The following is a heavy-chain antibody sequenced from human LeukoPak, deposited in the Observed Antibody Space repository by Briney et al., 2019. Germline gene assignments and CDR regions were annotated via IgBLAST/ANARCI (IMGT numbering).Heavy chain of an antibody. Sequence: PSETLSLTCTVSGGSISSYYWSWIRQPPGKGLEWIGEINHSGSTNYNPSLKSRVTISVDTSKNQFSLKLSSVTAADTAVYYCARGVLTDCSSTSCYEDGSRMDVWGRGTTVTVSS. J-gene: IGHJ6*02. CDR2: INHSGST. V-gene: IGHV4-34*01. CDR1: GGSISSYY. CDR3: ARGVLTDCSSTSCYEDGSRMDV. D-gene: IGHD2-2*01.